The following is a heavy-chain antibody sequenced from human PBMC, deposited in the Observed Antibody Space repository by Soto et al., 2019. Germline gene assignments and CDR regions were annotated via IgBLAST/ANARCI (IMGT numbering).Heavy chain of an antibody. CDR1: GGSISGYY. D-gene: IGHD3-16*01. J-gene: IGHJ6*02. CDR2: KHTRGTT. CDR3: ARGGEFYVLDV. V-gene: IGHV4-4*07. Sequence: QVQLQESGPGLVKPSETLSLTCTVSGGSISGYYWTWIRQPAGKGLEWIGRKHTRGTTNYNPSLKSRVTLSIDTSTNQVSLNLSSVAAADTAVYYCARGGEFYVLDVWGQGTTVAVSS.